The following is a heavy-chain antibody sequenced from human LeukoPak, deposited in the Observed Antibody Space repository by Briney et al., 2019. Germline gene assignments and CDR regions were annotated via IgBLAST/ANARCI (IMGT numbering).Heavy chain of an antibody. CDR1: GFTFSSYS. CDR3: ARVVVVAASKWFDP. V-gene: IGHV3-21*01. Sequence: GGSLRLSCAASGFTFSSYSMNWVRQAPGKGLEWVSSISSSSYIYYADSVKGRFTISRDNAKNSLYLQMNSLRAEDTAVYYCARVVVVAASKWFDPWGQGTLVTVSS. D-gene: IGHD2-15*01. CDR2: ISSSSYI. J-gene: IGHJ5*02.